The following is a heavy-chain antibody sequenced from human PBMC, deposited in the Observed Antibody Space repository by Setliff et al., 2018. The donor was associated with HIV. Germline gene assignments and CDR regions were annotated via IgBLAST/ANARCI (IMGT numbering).Heavy chain of an antibody. J-gene: IGHJ3*02. CDR3: ARDGPLVRANINTFDM. CDR2: INTDGHT. V-gene: IGHV3-74*03. CDR1: GFNFTRNW. Sequence: GGSLSLSCAASGFNFTRNWMHWVRQVPGKGLVWVSVINTDGHTLYADSVKGRFTIARDDAKNTLYLQMNSLRVEDTAVYFCARDGPLVRANINTFDMWGPGTMVTVSS. D-gene: IGHD1-20*01.